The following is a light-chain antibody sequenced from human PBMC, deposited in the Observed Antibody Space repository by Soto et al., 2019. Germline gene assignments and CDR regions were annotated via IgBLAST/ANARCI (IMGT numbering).Light chain of an antibody. CDR1: QSVSSN. CDR3: QKYNNWPLT. CDR2: GAS. J-gene: IGKJ4*01. Sequence: EIVMTQSPATLSVSPGERATLSCRASQSVSSNLAWYQQKPGQAPRLLIYGASTRATGIPARFSGSGSGTEFTLTISRLQSEDFAVYYCQKYNNWPLTFGGGTKVEIK. V-gene: IGKV3-15*01.